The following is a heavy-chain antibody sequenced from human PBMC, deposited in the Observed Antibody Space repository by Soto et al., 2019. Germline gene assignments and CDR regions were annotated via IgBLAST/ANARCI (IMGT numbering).Heavy chain of an antibody. CDR1: GGSFCGYY. CDR2: IYYSGST. J-gene: IGHJ5*02. CDR3: ARQVPANLGSWFDP. D-gene: IGHD3-16*01. V-gene: IGHV4-59*08. Sequence: PSETLSLTCAVYGGSFCGYYWSWIRQPPEKGLEWIGYIYYSGSTNYNPSLKSRVTISVDTSKNQFSLKLSSVTAADTAVYYCARQVPANLGSWFDPWGQGTLVTVSS.